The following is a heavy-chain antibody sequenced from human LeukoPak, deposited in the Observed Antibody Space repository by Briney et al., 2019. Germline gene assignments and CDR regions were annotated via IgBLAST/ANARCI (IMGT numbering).Heavy chain of an antibody. Sequence: SQTLSLTCTVSGGSISSGSDYWSWIRQPAGKGLEWIGRIYTTGSTNYNPSLKSRVTISVDTSKNQFSLKLSSVTAADTAVYYCARLNRYYDFWSGFDYWGQGTLVTVSS. CDR3: ARLNRYYDFWSGFDY. CDR2: IYTTGST. CDR1: GGSISSGSDY. J-gene: IGHJ4*02. V-gene: IGHV4-61*02. D-gene: IGHD3-3*01.